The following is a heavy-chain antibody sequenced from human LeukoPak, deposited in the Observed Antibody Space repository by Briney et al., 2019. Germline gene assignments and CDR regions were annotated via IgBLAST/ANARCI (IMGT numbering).Heavy chain of an antibody. Sequence: SETLSLTCAVYGGSFSGYYWSWIRQPPGKGLEWIGEINHSGSTNYNPSLKSRVTISVDTSKNQFSLKLSSVTAADTAAYYCARGRGYSGYDWRGTRGTNFDYWGQGTLVTVSS. CDR3: ARGRGYSGYDWRGTRGTNFDY. CDR2: INHSGST. D-gene: IGHD5-12*01. J-gene: IGHJ4*02. CDR1: GGSFSGYY. V-gene: IGHV4-34*01.